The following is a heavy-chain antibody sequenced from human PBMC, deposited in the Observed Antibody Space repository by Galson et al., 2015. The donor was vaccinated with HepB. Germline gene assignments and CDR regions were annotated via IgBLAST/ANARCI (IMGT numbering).Heavy chain of an antibody. CDR2: IKQDGSEK. CDR1: GFTFSSYW. D-gene: IGHD3-9*01. J-gene: IGHJ4*02. Sequence: SLRLSCAASGFTFSSYWMSWVRQAPGKGLEWVANIKQDGSEKYYVDSVKGRFTISRDNAKNSLYLQMNSLRAEDTAVYYCARARLVIISWAYRGMPILDYWGQVTLVTVSS. V-gene: IGHV3-7*01. CDR3: ARARLVIISWAYRGMPILDY.